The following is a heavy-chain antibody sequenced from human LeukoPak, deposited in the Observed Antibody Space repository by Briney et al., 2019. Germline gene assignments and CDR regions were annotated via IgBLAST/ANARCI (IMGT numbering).Heavy chain of an antibody. V-gene: IGHV4-59*01. CDR1: GGSISSYY. D-gene: IGHD5-12*01. J-gene: IGHJ4*02. CDR3: ARAYEEMATIDY. CDR2: IYYSGST. Sequence: PSETLSLTCTVSGGSISSYYWSWIRQPPGKGLEWIGYIYYSGSTNYNPSLKSRVTISVDTSKNQFSLKLSSVTAADTAVYYCARAYEEMATIDYWGQGTLVTVSS.